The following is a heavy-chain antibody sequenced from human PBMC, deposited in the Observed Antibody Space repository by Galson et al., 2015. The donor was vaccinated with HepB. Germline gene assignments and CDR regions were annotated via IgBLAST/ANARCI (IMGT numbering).Heavy chain of an antibody. CDR2: ISAYNGNT. CDR1: GYTFTSYG. Sequence: SVKVSCKASGYTFTSYGISWVRQAPGQGLEWMGWISAYNGNTNYAQKLQGRVTMTTDTSTSTAYMELRSLRSDDTAVYYCARDVLGAAGTGSYNWFDPWGQGTLVTVSS. J-gene: IGHJ5*02. V-gene: IGHV1-18*01. D-gene: IGHD6-13*01. CDR3: ARDVLGAAGTGSYNWFDP.